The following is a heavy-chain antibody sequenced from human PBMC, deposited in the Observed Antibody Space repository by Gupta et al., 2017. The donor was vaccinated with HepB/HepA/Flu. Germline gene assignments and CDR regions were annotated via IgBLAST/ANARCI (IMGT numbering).Heavy chain of an antibody. J-gene: IGHJ2*01. Sequence: QVQLQESGPGLVKPSETLSLTCAVSGDSIKNYYWRWIRQPPGKGLEWVGYIYYSGSTNYNPSLKSRVTTSIDTSKNQFSLNLRAVTAADTAVYYCAGQIRHYYDDGNGYDIDWYFDLWGRGILVTVSS. D-gene: IGHD3-22*01. V-gene: IGHV4-59*08. CDR1: GDSIKNYY. CDR2: IYYSGST. CDR3: AGQIRHYYDDGNGYDIDWYFDL.